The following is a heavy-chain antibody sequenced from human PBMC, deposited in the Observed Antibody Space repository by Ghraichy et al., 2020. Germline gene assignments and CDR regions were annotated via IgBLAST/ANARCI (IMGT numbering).Heavy chain of an antibody. Sequence: GGSLRLSCAASGFTFSNFGMHWVRQAPGKGLEWVALVSYDGNKKYYGDSVKGRFTISRDNSKNGMYLQMNSLRGDDTAVYYCAKDSSGWYASLNYFYYGMDVWGQGTSVTVSS. V-gene: IGHV3-30*18. CDR2: VSYDGNKK. J-gene: IGHJ6*02. CDR1: GFTFSNFG. CDR3: AKDSSGWYASLNYFYYGMDV. D-gene: IGHD6-19*01.